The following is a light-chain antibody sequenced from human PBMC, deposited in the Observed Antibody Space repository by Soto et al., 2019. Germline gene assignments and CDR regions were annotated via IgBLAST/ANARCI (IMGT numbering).Light chain of an antibody. CDR3: SSYGSGSTDV. J-gene: IGLJ1*01. V-gene: IGLV2-14*01. CDR1: ITDVGGYNF. CDR2: EVS. Sequence: QSALTQPASVSGSPGQSITISCTGTITDVGGYNFVSWYQQLPGKAPKLMIYEVSNRPSGVSSRFSGSKSGNTASLTISGLQAEDEVDYHCSSYGSGSTDVFGTGTKVTVL.